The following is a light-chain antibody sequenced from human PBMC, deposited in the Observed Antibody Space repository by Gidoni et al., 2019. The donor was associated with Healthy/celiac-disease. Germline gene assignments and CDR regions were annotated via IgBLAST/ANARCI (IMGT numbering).Light chain of an antibody. CDR2: LGS. CDR1: QILLHSNGYNY. V-gene: IGKV2-28*01. J-gene: IGKJ3*01. Sequence: DIVMTHSPLSLPVTPGEPASISCRSSQILLHSNGYNYLDWYLQKPGQSPQLLIYLGSNRASEVPDRFSGSGSGTDFTLKISRVEDEDVGVYYCMQALQTPPLFTFGHGTKVDIK. CDR3: MQALQTPPLFT.